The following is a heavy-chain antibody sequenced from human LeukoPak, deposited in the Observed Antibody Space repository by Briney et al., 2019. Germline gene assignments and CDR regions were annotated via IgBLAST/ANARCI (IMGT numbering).Heavy chain of an antibody. D-gene: IGHD2-2*01. CDR2: IKSKTDGGTT. CDR1: GFTFSNAW. Sequence: GGSLRLSCAASGFTFSNAWMSWVRQAPGKGLEWVGRIKSKTDGGTTDYAAPVKGRFTISRDDSKNTLYLQMNSLKTEDTAVYYCTTAKNLPAATSMMYYYYYMDVWGKGTTVTASS. V-gene: IGHV3-15*01. J-gene: IGHJ6*03. CDR3: TTAKNLPAATSMMYYYYYMDV.